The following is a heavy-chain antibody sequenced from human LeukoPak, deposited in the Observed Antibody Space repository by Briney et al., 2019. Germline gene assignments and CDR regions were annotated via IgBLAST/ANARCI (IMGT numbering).Heavy chain of an antibody. Sequence: GGSLRLSCSAAGFTFRSHAMHWVRQAPGKGLEWVACISSGSTYIFYADSVRGRFAVSRDNAKNSLYLQMNSLRADDTAVYYCVRENRGSFDYWGRGSLVTVSS. J-gene: IGHJ4*02. CDR1: GFTFRSHA. CDR3: VRENRGSFDY. V-gene: IGHV3-21*01. CDR2: ISSGSTYI. D-gene: IGHD1-14*01.